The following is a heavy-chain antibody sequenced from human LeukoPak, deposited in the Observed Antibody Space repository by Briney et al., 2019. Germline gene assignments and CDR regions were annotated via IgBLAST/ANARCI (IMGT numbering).Heavy chain of an antibody. CDR3: AKDGTEVTTYYCYMDV. V-gene: IGHV3-30*02. CDR2: IRYDGSNK. D-gene: IGHD4-17*01. CDR1: GFTFSSYG. J-gene: IGHJ6*03. Sequence: PGGSLRLSCAASGFTFSSYGMHWVRQAPGKGLEWVAFIRYDGSNKYYADSVKGRFTISRDNSKNTLYLQMNSLRAEDTAVYYCAKDGTEVTTYYCYMDVWGKGTTVTVSS.